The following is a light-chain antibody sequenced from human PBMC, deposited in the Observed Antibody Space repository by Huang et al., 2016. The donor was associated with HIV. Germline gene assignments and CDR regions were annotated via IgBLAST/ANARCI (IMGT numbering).Light chain of an antibody. V-gene: IGKV3-15*01. Sequence: EVVMTQSPATLSVSPGERATLSCRACPSVGINLAWYQKKPGQSPRLVISVASTRATGIQASFMGSGAGTEFTLSISSLQSEEIAVYYCQQYKNWPPITFGQGTRLEIK. J-gene: IGKJ5*01. CDR3: QQYKNWPPIT. CDR2: VAS. CDR1: PSVGIN.